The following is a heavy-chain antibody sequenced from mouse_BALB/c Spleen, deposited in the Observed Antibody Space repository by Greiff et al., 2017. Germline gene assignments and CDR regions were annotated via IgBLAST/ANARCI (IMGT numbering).Heavy chain of an antibody. CDR3: NAWTTTGYFDV. CDR1: GFNIKDYY. J-gene: IGHJ1*01. Sequence: EAQLQQSGAELVRSGASVKLSCTASGFNIKDYYMHWVKQRPEQGLEWIGWIDPENGDTEYAPKFQGKATMTADTSSNTAYLQLSSLTSEDTAVYYCNAWTTTGYFDVWGAGTTVTVSS. V-gene: IGHV14-4*02. D-gene: IGHD1-1*01. CDR2: IDPENGDT.